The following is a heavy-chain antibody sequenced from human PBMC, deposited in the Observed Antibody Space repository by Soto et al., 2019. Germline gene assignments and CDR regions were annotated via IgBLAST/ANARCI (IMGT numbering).Heavy chain of an antibody. CDR3: AREYSRWFDP. CDR2: IYYSGTT. D-gene: IGHD2-15*01. CDR1: GGSFNAYY. J-gene: IGHJ5*02. Sequence: PSETLSLTYTVSGGSFNAYYWSWIRQPPGKGLEWIGYIYYSGTTTYNPSLQSRVTISVDTSKNQFSLKLSSVTAADTAVYYCAREYSRWFDPWGQGTLVTVS. V-gene: IGHV4-59*01.